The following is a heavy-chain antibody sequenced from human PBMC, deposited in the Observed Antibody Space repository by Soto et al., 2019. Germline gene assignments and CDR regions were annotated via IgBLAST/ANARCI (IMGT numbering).Heavy chain of an antibody. J-gene: IGHJ4*02. CDR1: GGSFSGYY. V-gene: IGHV4-34*01. D-gene: IGHD1-26*01. CDR2: VNHSGSP. Sequence: QVQLQQWGAGLLKPSETLSLTCAMYGGSFSGYYWSWIRQPPGKGLEWIGEVNHSGSPNYNPSLKSRVSISVDTSKHQLSLKLSSVTAADTAVYYCERGGKGMGFDYWGQGTMVTVSS. CDR3: ERGGKGMGFDY.